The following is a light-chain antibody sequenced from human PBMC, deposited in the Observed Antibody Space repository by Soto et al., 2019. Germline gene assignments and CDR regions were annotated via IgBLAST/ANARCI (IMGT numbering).Light chain of an antibody. CDR2: GAS. CDR3: QQYGSSPLIS. V-gene: IGKV3-20*01. J-gene: IGKJ5*01. CDR1: QTVSITY. Sequence: VSTQSPGTQSLSPGASATLSCRSSQTVSITYLTWYQQKPGQAPRLLIFGASKRATGIPDRFSGSGSGRDFTLTISGLEPEDFAVYYCQQYGSSPLISVGQGTRLEI.